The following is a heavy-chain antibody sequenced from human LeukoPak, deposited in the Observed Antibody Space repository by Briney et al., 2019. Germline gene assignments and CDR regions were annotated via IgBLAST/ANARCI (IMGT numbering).Heavy chain of an antibody. CDR2: MNPNSGNT. J-gene: IGHJ3*02. CDR3: ARVEIAVAGPGDAFDI. D-gene: IGHD6-19*01. CDR1: GYTFTSYD. V-gene: IGHV1-8*03. Sequence: ASVKVSCTASGYTFTSYDINWVRQATGQGLEWMGWMNPNSGNTGYAQKFQGRVTITRNTSISTAYMELSSLRSEDTAVYYCARVEIAVAGPGDAFDIWGQGTMVTVSS.